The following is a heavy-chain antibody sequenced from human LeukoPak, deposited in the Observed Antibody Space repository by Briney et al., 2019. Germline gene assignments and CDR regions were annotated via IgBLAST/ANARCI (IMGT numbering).Heavy chain of an antibody. CDR2: INPSGGST. J-gene: IGHJ4*02. Sequence: ASVKVSCKASGYTFTSYYMHWVRQAPGEGLEWMGIINPSGGSTSYAQKFQGRVTMTRDTSTSTVYMELSSLRSEDTAAYYCARGYSGYDFDYWGQGTLVTVSS. CDR3: ARGYSGYDFDY. D-gene: IGHD5-12*01. CDR1: GYTFTSYY. V-gene: IGHV1-46*01.